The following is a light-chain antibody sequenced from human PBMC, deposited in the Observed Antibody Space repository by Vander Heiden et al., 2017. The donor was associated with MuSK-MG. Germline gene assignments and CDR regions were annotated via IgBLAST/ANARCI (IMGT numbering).Light chain of an antibody. J-gene: IGKJ4*01. CDR2: DAS. CDR1: QSVTSGD. V-gene: IGKV3-20*01. CDR3: QQYAGSPPVP. Sequence: EIVLTQSPGTLSLSPGERATLPCRASQSVTSGDLAWYQQKPGQAPRLLIYDASSRTAGVPDRFSGSGSGTDFTLTITRLEPEDFAVYYCQQYAGSPPVPFGGGTKVEIK.